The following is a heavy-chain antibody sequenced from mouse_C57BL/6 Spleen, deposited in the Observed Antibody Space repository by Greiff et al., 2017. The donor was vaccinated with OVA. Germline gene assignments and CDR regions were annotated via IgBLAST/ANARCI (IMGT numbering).Heavy chain of an antibody. Sequence: VQLQQSGAELVRPGASVKLSCKASGYTFTDYYINWVKQRPGQGLEWIARIYPGSGNTYYNEKFKGKATLTAEKSSSTAYMQLSSLTSEDSAVYFCARFDSSGYVVDYWGQGTTLTVSS. CDR2: IYPGSGNT. V-gene: IGHV1-76*01. CDR3: ARFDSSGYVVDY. J-gene: IGHJ2*01. D-gene: IGHD3-2*02. CDR1: GYTFTDYY.